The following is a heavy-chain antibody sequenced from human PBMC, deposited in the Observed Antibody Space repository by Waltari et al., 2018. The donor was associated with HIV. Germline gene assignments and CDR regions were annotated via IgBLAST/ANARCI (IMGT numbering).Heavy chain of an antibody. Sequence: QAQLQESGPGLVKPSETLSLSCTVSGASISSSKWWSWVRQSPGKGREWIGEIYHTGNTNFNPSLKSRVTLSIDKAKKTISFNLSSVTATDTATYFCARVRDSGDYGHFDSWGRGTLVIVS. D-gene: IGHD4-17*01. CDR3: ARVRDSGDYGHFDS. CDR1: GASISSSKW. CDR2: IYHTGNT. V-gene: IGHV4-4*02. J-gene: IGHJ4*02.